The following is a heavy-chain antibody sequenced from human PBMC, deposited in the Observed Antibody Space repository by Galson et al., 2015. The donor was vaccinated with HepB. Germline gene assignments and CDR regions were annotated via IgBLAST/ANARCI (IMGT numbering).Heavy chain of an antibody. J-gene: IGHJ6*02. CDR2: IDPSDSYT. CDR1: GYSFTSYW. CDR3: AARQSRDYYGSGSYYTTYGMDV. Sequence: QSGAEVKKPGESLRISCKGSGYSFTSYWISWVRQMPGKGLEWMGRIDPSDSYTNYSPSFQGHVTISADKSISTAYLQWSSLKASDPPIYYCAARQSRDYYGSGSYYTTYGMDVWGQGTTVTVSS. V-gene: IGHV5-10-1*01. D-gene: IGHD3-10*01.